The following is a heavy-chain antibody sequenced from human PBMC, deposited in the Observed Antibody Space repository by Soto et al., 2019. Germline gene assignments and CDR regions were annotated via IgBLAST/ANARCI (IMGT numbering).Heavy chain of an antibody. CDR2: IRSKANSYAT. CDR3: NRLYSSPNWFDP. D-gene: IGHD4-4*01. V-gene: IGHV3-73*01. CDR1: GFIFSGSA. J-gene: IGHJ5*02. Sequence: PGGSLRLSCAASGFIFSGSAMHWVRQASGKGLEWVGRIRSKANSYATDYAASVKGRFTISRDDSKNTAYLQMNSLKIEDTAVYYCNRLYSSPNWFDPWGQGTLVTVSS.